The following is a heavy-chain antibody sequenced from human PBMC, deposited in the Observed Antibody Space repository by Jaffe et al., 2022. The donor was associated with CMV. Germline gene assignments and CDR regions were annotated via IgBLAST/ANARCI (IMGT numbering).Heavy chain of an antibody. Sequence: QVQLAESGGGVVQPGTSLTLSCSASGFIFSTYDMHWVRQVPGKGLEWVALIWFDGTYKYYADSVKGRFTISRDNSDNTLYLQMNSLRVEDTAIYYCARDKAETAHMDYWGQGTLVTVSS. CDR1: GFIFSTYD. D-gene: IGHD2-21*02. CDR2: IWFDGTYK. CDR3: ARDKAETAHMDY. J-gene: IGHJ4*02. V-gene: IGHV3-33*08.